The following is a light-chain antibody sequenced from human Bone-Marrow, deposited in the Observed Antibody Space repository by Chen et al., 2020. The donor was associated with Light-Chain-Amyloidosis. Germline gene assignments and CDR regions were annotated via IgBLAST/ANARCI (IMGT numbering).Light chain of an antibody. CDR3: QQSYSTPRT. J-gene: IGKJ1*01. CDR1: QSISNY. CDR2: AAS. V-gene: IGKV1-39*01. Sequence: DIQMTQSPSYLSASVGDRVTITCRASQSISNYLNWYQQKAGKDPNLLIFAASSLQSGVPSRFSGSGSGTDFTLIISNLQPEDFANYYCQQSYSTPRTYGQGTKVEIK.